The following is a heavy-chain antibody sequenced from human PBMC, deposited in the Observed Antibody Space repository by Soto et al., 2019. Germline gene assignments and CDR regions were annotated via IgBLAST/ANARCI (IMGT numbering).Heavy chain of an antibody. J-gene: IGHJ6*03. V-gene: IGHV3-66*01. CDR3: ARDQGQLGPDWNYYYYMDV. Sequence: EVQLVESGGGLVQPGGSLRLSCAASGFTVSSNYMSWVRQAPGKGLEWVSVIYSGGSTYYADSVKGRFTISRDNSKNTLYLQMNSLRAEDTAVYYCARDQGQLGPDWNYYYYMDVWGKGTTVTVSS. D-gene: IGHD1-1*01. CDR2: IYSGGST. CDR1: GFTVSSNY.